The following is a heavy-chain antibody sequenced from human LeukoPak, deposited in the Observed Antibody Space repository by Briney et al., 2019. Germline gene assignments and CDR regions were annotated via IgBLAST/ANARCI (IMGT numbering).Heavy chain of an antibody. V-gene: IGHV4-34*01. CDR1: GGSFSGYY. J-gene: IGHJ4*02. Sequence: KTSETLSLTCAVYGGSFSGYYWSWIRQPPGEGLEWIGEINHSGSTNYNPSLKSRVTISVDTSKNQFSLKLSSVTAADTAVYYCASGGIAAVAHYWGQGTLVTVSS. CDR2: INHSGST. D-gene: IGHD6-13*01. CDR3: ASGGIAAVAHY.